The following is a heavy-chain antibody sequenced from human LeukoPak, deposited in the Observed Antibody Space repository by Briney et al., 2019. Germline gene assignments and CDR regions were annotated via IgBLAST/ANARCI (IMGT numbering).Heavy chain of an antibody. CDR1: GGSFSGYY. V-gene: IGHV4-34*01. D-gene: IGHD3-10*01. CDR3: ASLLPSEIRGATDY. CDR2: INHSGST. J-gene: IGHJ4*02. Sequence: SETLSLTCAVYGGSFSGYYWSWIRQPPGKGLEWIGEINHSGSTNYNPSLKSRVTISVDTSKNQFSLKLSSVTAADTAVYYCASLLPSEIRGATDYWGQGTLVTVSS.